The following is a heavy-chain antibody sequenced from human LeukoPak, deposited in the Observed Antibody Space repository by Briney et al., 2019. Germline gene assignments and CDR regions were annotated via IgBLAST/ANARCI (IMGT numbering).Heavy chain of an antibody. CDR2: INPNSGGT. Sequence: ASVKVSCKVSGYTFTVYYMHWVRQAPGQGLEWLGWINPNSGGTNYAQNFQGRVTMTRDTSISTAYMELSRLRSDDTAVYYCARGAVDYGDKAGAFDIWGQGTMVTVSS. CDR3: ARGAVDYGDKAGAFDI. V-gene: IGHV1-2*02. J-gene: IGHJ3*02. CDR1: GYTFTVYY. D-gene: IGHD4-17*01.